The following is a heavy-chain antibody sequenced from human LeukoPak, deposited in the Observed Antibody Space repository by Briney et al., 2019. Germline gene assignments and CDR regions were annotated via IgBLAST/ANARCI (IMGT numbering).Heavy chain of an antibody. J-gene: IGHJ4*02. D-gene: IGHD1-1*01. CDR2: ISYDGSNK. Sequence: GGSLRLSCAASGFTFSSYAMHWVRQAPGKGLEWVAVISYDGSNKYYADSVKGRFTISRDNAKNTLYLQMDSLRAEDTAMYYCAREILEPGKTHEYWGQGTLVTVSS. CDR1: GFTFSSYA. V-gene: IGHV3-30*04. CDR3: AREILEPGKTHEY.